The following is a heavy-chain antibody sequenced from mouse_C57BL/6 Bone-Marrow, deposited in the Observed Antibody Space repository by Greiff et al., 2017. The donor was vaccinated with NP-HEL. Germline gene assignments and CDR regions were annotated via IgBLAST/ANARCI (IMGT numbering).Heavy chain of an antibody. V-gene: IGHV1-69*01. D-gene: IGHD3-2*02. CDR3: ARERGLWLRLRGFAY. CDR1: GSTFTSYW. Sequence: VQLQQSGAELVMPGASVKLSCKASGSTFTSYWMHWVKQRPGQGLEWIGEIDPSDSYTNYNQKFKGKSTLTVDKSSSTAYMQLSSLTSEDSAVYYCARERGLWLRLRGFAYWGQGTLVTVSA. J-gene: IGHJ3*01. CDR2: IDPSDSYT.